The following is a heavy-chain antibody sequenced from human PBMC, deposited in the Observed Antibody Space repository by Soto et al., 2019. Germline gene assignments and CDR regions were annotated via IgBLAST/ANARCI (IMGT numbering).Heavy chain of an antibody. CDR3: AKVPSTGLGY. D-gene: IGHD4-17*01. Sequence: QVQLVESGGGVVQPGRSLRLSCAASGFTFSSYGMHWVRQAPGKGLEWVAVISYDGSNKYYADSVKGRFTISRDNSKNTLYLQMNSLRAEDTAVYYCAKVPSTGLGYWGQGTLVTVSS. CDR2: ISYDGSNK. J-gene: IGHJ4*02. CDR1: GFTFSSYG. V-gene: IGHV3-30*18.